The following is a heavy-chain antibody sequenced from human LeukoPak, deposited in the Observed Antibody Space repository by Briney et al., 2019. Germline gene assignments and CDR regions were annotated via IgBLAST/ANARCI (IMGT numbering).Heavy chain of an antibody. J-gene: IGHJ4*02. CDR3: ARGLLSRDYDSSGFGY. Sequence: SETLSLTCTVSGASISSGDYYWNRIRQSPGKGLEWIGYIYYTGSIYYNPSLKSRVIISVDTSKNQFSLNLSSVTAADTAVYYCARGLLSRDYDSSGFGYWGQGTLVTVSS. CDR1: GASISSGDYY. CDR2: IYYTGSI. V-gene: IGHV4-30-4*01. D-gene: IGHD3-22*01.